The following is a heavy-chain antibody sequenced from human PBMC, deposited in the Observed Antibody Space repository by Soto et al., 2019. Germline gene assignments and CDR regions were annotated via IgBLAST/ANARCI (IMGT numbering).Heavy chain of an antibody. V-gene: IGHV1-69*08. CDR2: IIPFHGVT. CDR1: GGTFSPYT. CDR3: TRDWEITVSTWSFGGF. J-gene: IGHJ4*02. D-gene: IGHD3-10*01. Sequence: QVQLVQSGAEVKKPGSSVKVSCKASGGTFSPYTINWVRQAPGQGLEWMGRIIPFHGVTNYAQKFQARVTITADKSPSTAYMELSALRFEDTALYYCTRDWEITVSTWSFGGFWGRGTLVTVSS.